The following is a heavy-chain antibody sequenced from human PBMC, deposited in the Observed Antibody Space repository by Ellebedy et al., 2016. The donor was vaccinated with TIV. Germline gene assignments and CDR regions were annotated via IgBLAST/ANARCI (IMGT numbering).Heavy chain of an antibody. Sequence: LRLSXAVSGGSISSGGYSWSWIRQPPGKGLEWIGYIYHSGSTYYNPSLKSRVTISVDRSKNQFSLKLSSVTAADTAVYYCARGAMGIGAGYYFDYWGQGTLVTVSS. CDR1: GGSISSGGYS. D-gene: IGHD7-27*01. CDR3: ARGAMGIGAGYYFDY. CDR2: IYHSGST. V-gene: IGHV4-30-2*01. J-gene: IGHJ4*02.